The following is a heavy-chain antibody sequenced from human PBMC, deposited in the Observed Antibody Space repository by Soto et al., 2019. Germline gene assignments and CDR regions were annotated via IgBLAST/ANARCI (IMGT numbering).Heavy chain of an antibody. CDR1: GFTFNMYA. CDR3: ARTITGYFWAGAY. D-gene: IGHD1-1*01. V-gene: IGHV3-23*01. CDR2: IGGSGANT. J-gene: IGHJ4*02. Sequence: GGSLRLSCAASGFTFNMYAMSWVRQAPGKGLEWVSGIGGSGANTYYADFVKGRFTISRDNSKNTLYLQMDSLRAEDTAIYYCARTITGYFWAGAYWGQGTLVTISS.